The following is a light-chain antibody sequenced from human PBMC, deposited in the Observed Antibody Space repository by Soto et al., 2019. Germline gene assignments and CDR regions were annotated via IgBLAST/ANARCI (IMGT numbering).Light chain of an antibody. CDR1: DSNIGNNY. V-gene: IGLV1-51*01. J-gene: IGLJ2*01. Sequence: QSVLTQPPSVSAAPGQKVTISCSGSDSNIGNNYVSWYQQLPGTAPKLLIYDNNKRPSGIPDRFSGSKSATSATLDITGLQAGDEADYYCGTWDTTLSASFSGGTKLTVL. CDR3: GTWDTTLSAS. CDR2: DNN.